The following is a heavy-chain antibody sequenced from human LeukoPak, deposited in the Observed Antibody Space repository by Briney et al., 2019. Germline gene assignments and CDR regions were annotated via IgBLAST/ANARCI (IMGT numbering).Heavy chain of an antibody. J-gene: IGHJ5*02. V-gene: IGHV1-18*01. Sequence: GASVKVPCKASGYTFTNYGISWVRQAPGQGLEWMGWISAYNGNTNYAQKVQGRVTMTTDTSTNTAYMELRSLRSDDTAMYYCARDWSTTVLGDSWFDPWGQGTLVTVSS. CDR1: GYTFTNYG. CDR2: ISAYNGNT. D-gene: IGHD2-2*01. CDR3: ARDWSTTVLGDSWFDP.